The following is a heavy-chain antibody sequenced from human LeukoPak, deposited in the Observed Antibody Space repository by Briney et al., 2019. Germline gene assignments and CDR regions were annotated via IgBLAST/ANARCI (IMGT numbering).Heavy chain of an antibody. D-gene: IGHD3-10*01. V-gene: IGHV4-59*01. CDR2: IYYSGST. CDR1: GGSITNYY. CDR3: ARDPFGSNAFDI. Sequence: SETPSLKCIVAGGSITNYYWSWIRQPPGKGLEWIGYIYYSGSTKYNPSLKSRVTISVDTSNNQFSLRLSSVTAADTAVYYCARDPFGSNAFDIWGRGTVVAVSS. J-gene: IGHJ3*02.